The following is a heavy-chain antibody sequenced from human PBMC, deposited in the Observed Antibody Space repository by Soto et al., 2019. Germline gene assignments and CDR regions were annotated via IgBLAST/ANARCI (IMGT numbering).Heavy chain of an antibody. CDR1: GYTFTSYY. Sequence: ASVKVSCKASGYTFTSYYMHWVRQAPGQGLEWMGIINPSGGSTSYAQKFQGRVTMTRDTSTSTVYMELSSLRSEDTAVYYCARVPEGLAYCGGDCYSTYFDYWGQGTLVTVSS. V-gene: IGHV1-46*01. CDR3: ARVPEGLAYCGGDCYSTYFDY. D-gene: IGHD2-21*02. CDR2: INPSGGST. J-gene: IGHJ4*02.